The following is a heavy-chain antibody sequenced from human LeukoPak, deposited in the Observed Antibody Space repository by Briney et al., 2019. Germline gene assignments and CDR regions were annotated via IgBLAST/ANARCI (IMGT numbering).Heavy chain of an antibody. V-gene: IGHV3-30*04. CDR3: ARSLRYGSRLCYFDY. J-gene: IGHJ4*02. D-gene: IGHD4-17*01. CDR2: ISYDGSNK. Sequence: GGSLRLSCAASGFTFSSYAMHWVRQAPGKGLEWVAVISYDGSNKYYADSVKGRFTISRDNSKNTLYLQMNSLRAEDTAVYYCARSLRYGSRLCYFDYWGQGTLVTVSS. CDR1: GFTFSSYA.